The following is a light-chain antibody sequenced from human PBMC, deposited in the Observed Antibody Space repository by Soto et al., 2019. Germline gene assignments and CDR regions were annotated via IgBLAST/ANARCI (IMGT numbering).Light chain of an antibody. J-gene: IGKJ2*01. CDR2: GAS. V-gene: IGKV1-39*01. CDR1: QGISTF. CDR3: PQTYSTPYT. Sequence: DIQMTQSPSSLSASVGDRVTITCRASQGISTFLNWYQQKPGKAPKLLIYGASNFQSGVPSKFRGSKSGTDFTLTITSLQPEDFATYYCPQTYSTPYTFGQGTKLEI.